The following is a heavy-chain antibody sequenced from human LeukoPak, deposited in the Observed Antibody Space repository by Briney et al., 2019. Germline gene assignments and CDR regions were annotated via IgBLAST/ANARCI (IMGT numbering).Heavy chain of an antibody. Sequence: ASVKVSCKASGGTFSSYAISWVRQAPGQGLEWMGRIIPIFGIANYAQKFQGRVTITADKSTSTAYMELSSLRSENTAVYYCARAGSGTQDYYYGMDVWGQGTTVTASS. CDR3: ARAGSGTQDYYYGMDV. CDR1: GGTFSSYA. J-gene: IGHJ6*02. CDR2: IIPIFGIA. D-gene: IGHD3-10*01. V-gene: IGHV1-69*04.